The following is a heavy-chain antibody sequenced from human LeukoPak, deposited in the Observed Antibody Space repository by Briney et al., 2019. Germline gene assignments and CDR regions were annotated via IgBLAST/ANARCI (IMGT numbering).Heavy chain of an antibody. V-gene: IGHV1-69*06. J-gene: IGHJ4*02. CDR3: ARVGYSSRGGVFDY. D-gene: IGHD6-13*01. CDR1: GGTFSSYA. CDR2: IIPIFGTA. Sequence: SVKVSCKASGGTFSSYAISWVRQAPGQGLEWMGGIIPIFGTADYAQKFQGRVTITADKSTRTAYMELSSLRSEDTAVYYCARVGYSSRGGVFDYWGQGTLVTVSS.